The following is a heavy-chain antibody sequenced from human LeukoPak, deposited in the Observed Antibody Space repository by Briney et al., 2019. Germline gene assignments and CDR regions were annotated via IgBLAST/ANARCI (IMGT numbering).Heavy chain of an antibody. CDR1: GYTFTGYY. Sequence: ASVKVSCKASGYTFTGYYMHWVRQAPGQGLEWMGWINPNSGGTNYAQKFQGRVTMTRDTPISTAYMELSRLRSDDTAVYYCARDDWNFYYYYYYGMDVWGQGTTVTVSS. CDR3: ARDDWNFYYYYYYGMDV. D-gene: IGHD1-7*01. V-gene: IGHV1-2*02. J-gene: IGHJ6*02. CDR2: INPNSGGT.